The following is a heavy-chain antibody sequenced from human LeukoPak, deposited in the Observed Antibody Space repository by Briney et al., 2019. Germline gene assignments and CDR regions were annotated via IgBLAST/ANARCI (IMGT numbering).Heavy chain of an antibody. CDR3: AKVADSSSWYFDY. J-gene: IGHJ4*02. D-gene: IGHD6-13*01. Sequence: GGSLRLSCAASGFTFSSYAMSWVRQAPGKGLEWVSAISGSVGRTYYADSVKGRFTISRDNSKNTLYLQMNSLRAEDTAVYYCAKVADSSSWYFDYWGQGTLVTVSS. V-gene: IGHV3-23*01. CDR2: ISGSVGRT. CDR1: GFTFSSYA.